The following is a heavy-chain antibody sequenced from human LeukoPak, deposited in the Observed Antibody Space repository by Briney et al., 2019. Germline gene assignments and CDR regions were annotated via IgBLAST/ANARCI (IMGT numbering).Heavy chain of an antibody. CDR1: GGSISSYY. V-gene: IGHV4-4*07. Sequence: SETLSLTCTVSGGSISSYYWSWIRQPAGREVEWIGRVYNTGSTKYNPSLESRVTMSVDTSSNRFSLSLRSVTAADTAVYYCARDLLGDYGTFDIWGQGTMVTVSS. D-gene: IGHD4-17*01. J-gene: IGHJ3*02. CDR2: VYNTGST. CDR3: ARDLLGDYGTFDI.